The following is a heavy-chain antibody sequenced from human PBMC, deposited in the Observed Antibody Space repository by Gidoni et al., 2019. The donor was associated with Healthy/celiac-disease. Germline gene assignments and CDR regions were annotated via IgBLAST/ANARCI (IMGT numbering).Heavy chain of an antibody. V-gene: IGHV3-49*04. CDR3: TSAYCSSTSCYPFYGMDV. D-gene: IGHD2-2*01. CDR1: GFTFGDYA. Sequence: EVQLVESGGGLVQPGRSLSLTCTASGFTFGDYAMSWVRQAPGKGLEWVGFIRSKAYGGTTEYAASVKGRFTISRDDSKSIAYLQMNSLKTEDTAVYYCTSAYCSSTSCYPFYGMDVWGQGTTVTVSS. J-gene: IGHJ6*02. CDR2: IRSKAYGGTT.